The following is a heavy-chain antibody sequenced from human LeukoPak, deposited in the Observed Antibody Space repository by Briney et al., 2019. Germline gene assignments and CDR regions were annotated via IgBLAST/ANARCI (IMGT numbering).Heavy chain of an antibody. Sequence: GGSLRLSCAASGFTFSSYAMSWVRQAPGKGLEWVSGITSGGSTYYADSVKGRFTISRDNSKNTLFLQMNSLRAEDTAVYYRAKAGYFDWLVCYFDYWGQGTLVTVSS. CDR1: GFTFSSYA. J-gene: IGHJ4*02. D-gene: IGHD3-9*01. CDR3: AKAGYFDWLVCYFDY. CDR2: ITSGGST. V-gene: IGHV3-23*01.